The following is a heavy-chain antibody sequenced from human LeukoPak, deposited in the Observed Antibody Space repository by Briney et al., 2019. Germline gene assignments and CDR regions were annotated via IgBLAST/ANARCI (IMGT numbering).Heavy chain of an antibody. CDR1: GGSISSYY. CDR2: IYYSGST. J-gene: IGHJ6*02. V-gene: IGHV4-59*08. D-gene: IGHD2-15*01. Sequence: SETLSLTCTVSGGSISSYYWSWIRQPPGKGLEWIGYIYYSGSTNYNPSLKSRVTISVDTSKNQFSLKLSSVTAADTAVYYCARHSGYCSGGSCQYYYYYGMDVWGQGTTVTVSS. CDR3: ARHSGYCSGGSCQYYYYYGMDV.